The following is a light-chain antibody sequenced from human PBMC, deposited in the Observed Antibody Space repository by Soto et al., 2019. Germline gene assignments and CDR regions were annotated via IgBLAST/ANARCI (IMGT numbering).Light chain of an antibody. V-gene: IGKV3-20*01. J-gene: IGKJ1*01. CDR1: HTISSSY. CDR2: DSS. CDR3: QQYDISPWT. Sequence: EIVLTQSPGTLSLSPGERATLSCRASHTISSSYLAWYQQKPGQAPRLLIYDSSTRATGFPDRFSGSGSGTDFTLTIIRLEPEDFAVYYCQQYDISPWTFGQGTKVEIK.